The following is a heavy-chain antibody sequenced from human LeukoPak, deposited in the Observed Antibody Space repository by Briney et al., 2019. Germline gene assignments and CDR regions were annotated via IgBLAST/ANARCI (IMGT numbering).Heavy chain of an antibody. CDR2: ISSSSSYI. Sequence: GGSLRLSCAASGFTFSSYSVNWVRQAPGKGLEWVSSISSSSSYIYYADSVKGRFTISRDNAENSLYLQMNSLRAEDTAVYYCARDRRSSWYYWGQGTLVTVSS. CDR1: GFTFSSYS. CDR3: ARDRRSSWYY. D-gene: IGHD6-13*01. V-gene: IGHV3-21*01. J-gene: IGHJ4*02.